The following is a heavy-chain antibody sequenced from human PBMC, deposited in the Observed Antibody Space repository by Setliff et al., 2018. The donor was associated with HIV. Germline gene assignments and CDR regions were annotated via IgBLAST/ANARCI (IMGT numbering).Heavy chain of an antibody. V-gene: IGHV4-61*02. D-gene: IGHD4-17*01. CDR1: DSGTYY. J-gene: IGHJ4*02. Sequence: TLSLTCTVSDSGTYYWSWIRQPAGKGLEWIGRVSSRDDTNYNPSLKSRVTMSVDTSKNQFSLKLTSVTASDTAVYYCARAAAGNTGPFDLWGQGSPVTVSS. CDR2: VSSRDDT. CDR3: ARAAAGNTGPFDL.